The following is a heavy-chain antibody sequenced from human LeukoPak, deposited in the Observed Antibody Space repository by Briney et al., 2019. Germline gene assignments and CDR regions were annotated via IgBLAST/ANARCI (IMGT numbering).Heavy chain of an antibody. D-gene: IGHD1-26*01. V-gene: IGHV3-53*01. Sequence: PGGSLRLSCAASGFTVSSNYMSWVRQAPGKGLEWVSVFYSGGSTYYADSVKGRFTISRDNSKNTVYLQMNSPRAEDTAVYYCARGPNYGSFSWGQGTLVTVSS. CDR3: ARGPNYGSFS. CDR1: GFTVSSNY. J-gene: IGHJ5*02. CDR2: FYSGGST.